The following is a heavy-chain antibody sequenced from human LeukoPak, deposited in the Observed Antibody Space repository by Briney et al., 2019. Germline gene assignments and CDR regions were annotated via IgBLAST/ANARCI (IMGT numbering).Heavy chain of an antibody. V-gene: IGHV1-2*02. CDR2: INPSNGGT. CDR3: ARGDHFDWYSPVGLIDH. CDR1: GYTFTAYY. Sequence: ASVKVSCKTSGYTFTAYYMHWVRQAPGQGLEWMGWINPSNGGTNYAQSFQGKVTMTRDTANTTAYVELSRLRSDDTAVYYCARGDHFDWYSPVGLIDHWGQGTLVTVSS. J-gene: IGHJ4*02. D-gene: IGHD3-9*01.